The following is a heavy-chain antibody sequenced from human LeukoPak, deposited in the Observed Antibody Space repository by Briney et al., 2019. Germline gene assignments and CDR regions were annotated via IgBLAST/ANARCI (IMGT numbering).Heavy chain of an antibody. J-gene: IGHJ1*01. Sequence: SETLSLTCAVYGGSFSGYYWSWIRQPPGKGLEWIGEINHSGSTNYNPSLKSRVTISVDTSKNQFSLKLSSVTAADTAVYYCARHIGRQGWESSAVAGGWGQGTLVTVSS. D-gene: IGHD6-19*01. V-gene: IGHV4-34*01. CDR2: INHSGST. CDR1: GGSFSGYY. CDR3: ARHIGRQGWESSAVAGG.